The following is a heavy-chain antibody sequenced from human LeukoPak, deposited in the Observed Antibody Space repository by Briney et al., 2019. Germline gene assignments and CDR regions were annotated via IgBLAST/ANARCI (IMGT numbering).Heavy chain of an antibody. CDR2: IYHSGST. CDR1: GGSISSGGYY. D-gene: IGHD4-11*01. V-gene: IGHV4-30-2*01. J-gene: IGHJ6*03. Sequence: SETLSLTCTVSGGSISSGGYYWSWIRQPPGKGLEWIGYIYHSGSTYYNPSLKSRVTISVDRSKNQFSLKLSSVTAADTAVYYCARADYSNYGTPRGYYYYMDVWGKGTTVTVSS. CDR3: ARADYSNYGTPRGYYYYMDV.